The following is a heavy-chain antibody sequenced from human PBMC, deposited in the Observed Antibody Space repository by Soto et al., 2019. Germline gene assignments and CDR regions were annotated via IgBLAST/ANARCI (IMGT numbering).Heavy chain of an antibody. D-gene: IGHD2-2*01. V-gene: IGHV1-3*01. CDR3: ARVTRDIVVVPAAILRGYYYGMDV. CDR1: GYTYTSYA. J-gene: IGHJ6*02. CDR2: INAGNGNT. Sequence: ASVKVSCKASGYTYTSYAMHWVCQAPGQRLEWMGWINAGNGNTKYSQKLQGRVTMTTDTSTSTAYMELRSLRSDDTAVYYCARVTRDIVVVPAAILRGYYYGMDVWGQGTTVTVSS.